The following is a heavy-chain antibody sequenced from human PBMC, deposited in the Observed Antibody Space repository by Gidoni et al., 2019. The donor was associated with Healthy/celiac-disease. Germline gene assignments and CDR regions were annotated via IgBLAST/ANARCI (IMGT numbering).Heavy chain of an antibody. CDR3: ARGSIKSGYDYYYYYYMDV. Sequence: QVQLVQSGAEVKKPGSSVKVSCKASGGTFSSYAISWVRQAPGQGLEWMGGIIPIFGTANYAQKFQGRVTITADESTSTAYMELSSLRSEDTAVYYCARGSIKSGYDYYYYYYMDVWGKGTTVTVSS. D-gene: IGHD5-12*01. V-gene: IGHV1-69*01. J-gene: IGHJ6*03. CDR1: GGTFSSYA. CDR2: IIPIFGTA.